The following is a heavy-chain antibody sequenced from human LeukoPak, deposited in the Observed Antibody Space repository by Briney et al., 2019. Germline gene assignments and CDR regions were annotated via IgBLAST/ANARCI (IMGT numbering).Heavy chain of an antibody. J-gene: IGHJ6*02. CDR2: IYYSGST. V-gene: IGHV4-59*08. D-gene: IGHD3-10*01. CDR1: GGSISSYY. Sequence: PSETLSLTCTVSGGSISSYYWIWIRQPPGKGLEWIGYIYYSGSTNYNPSLKSRVTISVDTSKNQFSLKLSSVTAADTAVYYCARYGSGCYSFGVDVRGQARTVTVSS. CDR3: ARYGSGCYSFGVDV.